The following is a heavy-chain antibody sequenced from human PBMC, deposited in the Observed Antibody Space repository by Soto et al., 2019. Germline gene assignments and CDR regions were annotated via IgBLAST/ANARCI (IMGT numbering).Heavy chain of an antibody. CDR1: GFPFSSDA. Sequence: QVQLVESGGGVVQPGRSLRLSCAASGFPFSSDAMHWVRRAPGKGLEWVAVIWNDGSNKYYADSGKGRFTISRNNSDNTLYLQMNSLKAEDTGVYFCARDTGGSGYAFHMWGQGTMVTVSP. J-gene: IGHJ3*02. V-gene: IGHV3-33*01. CDR2: IWNDGSNK. CDR3: ARDTGGSGYAFHM. D-gene: IGHD6-25*01.